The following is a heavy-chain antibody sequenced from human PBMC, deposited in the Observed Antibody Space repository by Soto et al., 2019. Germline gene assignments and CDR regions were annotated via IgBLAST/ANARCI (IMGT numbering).Heavy chain of an antibody. V-gene: IGHV3-23*01. CDR3: AKDDSNSLVDAFDI. CDR2: LSESGSIT. CDR1: GFTFNNYA. Sequence: EVQLLESGGDLVQPGGSLRLSCAASGFTFNNYAMTWVRQAPGKGLECVSTLSESGSITYYADSVKGRFTISRDNSQNTLYLQMNSLRAEDTAVYYCAKDDSNSLVDAFDIWGQGTMVTVSS. J-gene: IGHJ3*02. D-gene: IGHD3-22*01.